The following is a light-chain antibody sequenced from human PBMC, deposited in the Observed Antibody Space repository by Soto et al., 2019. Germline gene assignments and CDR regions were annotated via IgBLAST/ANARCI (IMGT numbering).Light chain of an antibody. V-gene: IGKV3-15*01. J-gene: IGKJ2*01. Sequence: EIVMTQSTATLSVSPGERATLSCRASQSVSSNLAWYQQKPGQAPRLLIYVASNRATGIPARFSGSGSGTEFTLPISSLQSEDFAVDYCQQYNNWPYTFGQGPKLEI. CDR2: VAS. CDR1: QSVSSN. CDR3: QQYNNWPYT.